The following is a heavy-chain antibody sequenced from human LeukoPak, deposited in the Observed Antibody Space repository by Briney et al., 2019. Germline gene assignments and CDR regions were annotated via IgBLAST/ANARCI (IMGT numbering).Heavy chain of an antibody. CDR2: IYHSGST. J-gene: IGHJ3*02. V-gene: IGHV4-4*02. CDR3: ARRRGEYYYDSSGYWVYAFDI. CDR1: GVSISSSNW. D-gene: IGHD3-22*01. Sequence: SETLSLTCAVPGVSISSSNWWSWVRQPPGKGLEWIGEIYHSGSTNYNPSLKSRVTISVDKSKNQFSLKLSSVTAADTAVYYCARRRGEYYYDSSGYWVYAFDIWGQGTMVTVSS.